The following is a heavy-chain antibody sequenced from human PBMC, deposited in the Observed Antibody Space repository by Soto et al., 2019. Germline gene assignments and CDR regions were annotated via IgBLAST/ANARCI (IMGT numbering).Heavy chain of an antibody. CDR2: IGTNKDGGTG. CDR3: MDTYMAGSGDH. V-gene: IGHV3-15*04. Sequence: EVQLVESGGGLVKPGGSLRLSCAASGFIFTNAWMNWVRQAPGKGLEWVGRIGTNKDGGTGFYAAPVEGRFTISRDDSKTTVYLQMDTLKLEDTADYYCMDTYMAGSGDHWGQGTLVTVSS. CDR1: GFIFTNAW. J-gene: IGHJ4*02. D-gene: IGHD5-18*01.